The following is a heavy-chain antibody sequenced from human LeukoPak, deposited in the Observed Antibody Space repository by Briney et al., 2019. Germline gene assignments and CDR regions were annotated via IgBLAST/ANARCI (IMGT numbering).Heavy chain of an antibody. J-gene: IGHJ3*02. CDR3: AKDKVRLFLAFDI. V-gene: IGHV3-9*01. CDR1: GFTFDDYA. Sequence: PGRSLRLSCAASGFTFDDYAMDWVRQAPGKGLEWVSGISWNSGSIGYADSVKGRFTISRDNAKNSLYLQMNSLRAEDTALYYCAKDKVRLFLAFDIWGQGTMVTVSS. D-gene: IGHD4/OR15-4a*01. CDR2: ISWNSGSI.